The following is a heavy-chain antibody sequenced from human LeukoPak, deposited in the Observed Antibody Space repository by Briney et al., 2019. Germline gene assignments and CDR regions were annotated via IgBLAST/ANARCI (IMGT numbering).Heavy chain of an antibody. Sequence: ASVKVSCKASGYTFTNYGLSWVRQAPGQGLEWMGWINPHSGDTHYAQKFQGRVTMTRDTSISTAYMELSNLTSDDTAVYYCASLHWISDSTAYSGDYWGQGTLVTVSS. CDR1: GYTFTNYG. V-gene: IGHV1-2*02. J-gene: IGHJ4*02. D-gene: IGHD3-22*01. CDR2: INPHSGDT. CDR3: ASLHWISDSTAYSGDY.